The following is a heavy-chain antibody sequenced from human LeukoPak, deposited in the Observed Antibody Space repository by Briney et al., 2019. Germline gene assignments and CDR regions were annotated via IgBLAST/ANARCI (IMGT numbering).Heavy chain of an antibody. CDR3: VRGRGDSSGYYYVSDDY. V-gene: IGHV1-2*02. D-gene: IGHD3-22*01. J-gene: IGHJ4*02. CDR1: GYTFTGYY. Sequence: ASVKVSCKASGYTFTGYYMHWVRQAPGQGLEWMGWINPNSGGTNYAQKFQGRVTMTRDTSISTAYMELSRLRSDDTAVYCCVRGRGDSSGYYYVSDDYWGQGTLVTVSS. CDR2: INPNSGGT.